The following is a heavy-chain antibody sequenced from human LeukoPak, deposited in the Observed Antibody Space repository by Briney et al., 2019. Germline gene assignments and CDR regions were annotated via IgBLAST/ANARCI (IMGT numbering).Heavy chain of an antibody. CDR3: ARGRYLTTLGGAAAGFLDY. CDR2: IYYSGST. J-gene: IGHJ4*02. D-gene: IGHD6-13*01. V-gene: IGHV4-59*12. Sequence: SETLSLTCTVSGGSISSYYWSWIRQPPGKGLEWIGYIYYSGSTNYNPSLKSRVTMSVDTSQKQFSLRLTSVTAADTAVYYCARGRYLTTLGGAAAGFLDYWGQGTLVTVSS. CDR1: GGSISSYY.